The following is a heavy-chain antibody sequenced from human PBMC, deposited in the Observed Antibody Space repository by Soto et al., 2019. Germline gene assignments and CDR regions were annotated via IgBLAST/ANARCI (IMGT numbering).Heavy chain of an antibody. Sequence: PGGSLRLSCATSGFTFGDYTMTRFRQAPGKGLEWVAFIRSNAYATTTQYAASVKGRFTISRDDSKRIAFLQMNSLKTDDTAVYYCTRERWYYGDPKWYFDLWGRGTLVTSP. D-gene: IGHD4-17*01. CDR2: IRSNAYATTT. V-gene: IGHV3-49*03. J-gene: IGHJ2*01. CDR1: GFTFGDYT. CDR3: TRERWYYGDPKWYFDL.